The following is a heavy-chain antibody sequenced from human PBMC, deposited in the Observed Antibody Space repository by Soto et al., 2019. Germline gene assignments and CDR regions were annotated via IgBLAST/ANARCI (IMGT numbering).Heavy chain of an antibody. V-gene: IGHV3-20*04. CDR2: INWNGGSK. CDR3: VRAGSVIYYYYYMDL. CDR1: GFTFDDYG. J-gene: IGHJ6*03. Sequence: EVQLVESGGGVVRPGGSLSLSCAASGFTFDDYGMSWVRQAPGKGLEWVSGINWNGGSKGYADSVKGRFTISRDNAKNSLYLQMNSLRAEDTALYYCVRAGSVIYYYYYMDLWGKGTTVTVSS.